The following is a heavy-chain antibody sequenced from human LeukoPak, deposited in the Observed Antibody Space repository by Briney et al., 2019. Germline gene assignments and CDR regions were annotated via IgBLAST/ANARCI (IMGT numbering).Heavy chain of an antibody. CDR1: GFTFSSYE. CDR2: ISSSGSTI. J-gene: IGHJ3*02. V-gene: IGHV3-48*03. CDR3: ARDQGEAFDI. Sequence: GGSLRLSCAASGFTFSSYEMNWVRQAPGKGLEWVSYISSSGSTIYYADSVKGRFTISRDNAKNSLYLQMNCLRAEDTAVYYCARDQGEAFDIWGQGTMVTVSS.